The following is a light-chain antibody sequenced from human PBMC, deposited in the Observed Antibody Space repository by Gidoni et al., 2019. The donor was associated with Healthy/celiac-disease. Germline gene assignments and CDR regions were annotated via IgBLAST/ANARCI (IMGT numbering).Light chain of an antibody. CDR2: GAS. CDR3: QQSGT. J-gene: IGKJ1*01. V-gene: IGKV3-15*01. CDR1: QSVSSN. Sequence: EIVMTQSPATLSVSPGERATLSCRASQSVSSNLAWYQQKPGQAPRLLIYGASTRATGIPARFSGSGSGTEFTLTISSLQSEDFAVYYCQQSGTFXQXTKVEIK.